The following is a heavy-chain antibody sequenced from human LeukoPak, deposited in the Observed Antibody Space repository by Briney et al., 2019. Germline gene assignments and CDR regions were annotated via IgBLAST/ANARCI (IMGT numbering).Heavy chain of an antibody. CDR2: HSAYNGNT. J-gene: IGHJ4*02. D-gene: IGHD1-26*01. Sequence: GPPLKVFCKASGYTFTCYGISGVPRAPGQGLEWMGWHSAYNGNTNYAKKLQGRVTMTTDTSTSTAYMELRSLRSDDTAVYYCAREVWWELLSTGYFDYWGQGTLVTVSS. CDR1: GYTFTCYG. CDR3: AREVWWELLSTGYFDY. V-gene: IGHV1-18*01.